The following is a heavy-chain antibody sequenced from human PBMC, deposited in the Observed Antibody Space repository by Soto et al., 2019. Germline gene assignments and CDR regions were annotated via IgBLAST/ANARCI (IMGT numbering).Heavy chain of an antibody. V-gene: IGHV4-59*01. CDR2: IYYSGST. CDR3: ARSSGGLDWFDP. J-gene: IGHJ5*02. Sequence: SETLSLTCTVSGGSISSYYWSWIRQPPGKGLEWIGYIYYSGSTNYNPPLKSRVTISVGTSKNQFSLKLSSVTAADTAVYYCARSSGGLDWFDPWGQGTLVTVSS. CDR1: GGSISSYY. D-gene: IGHD2-15*01.